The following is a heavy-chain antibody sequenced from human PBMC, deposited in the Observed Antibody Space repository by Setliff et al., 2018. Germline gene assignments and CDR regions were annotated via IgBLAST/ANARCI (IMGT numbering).Heavy chain of an antibody. CDR1: GGTFSDYY. CDR3: ARGRNIAARLLDS. J-gene: IGHJ4*02. CDR2: INHRGST. Sequence: PSETLSLTCAAYGGTFSDYYWTWIRQPPGEGLEWIGEINHRGSTNYNPSLKSRATISIDTSKDQFSLXLISMSAXDTAVYFCARGRNIAARLLDSWGQGALVTVSS. D-gene: IGHD6-6*01. V-gene: IGHV4-34*01.